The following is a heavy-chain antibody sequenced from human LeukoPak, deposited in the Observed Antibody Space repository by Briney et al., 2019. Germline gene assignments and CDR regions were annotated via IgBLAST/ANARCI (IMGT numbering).Heavy chain of an antibody. Sequence: GGSLRLSCAASGFTFSGFWMSWVRQAPTKGLEGVGLIRDSVEAFYADFARGRVGISRDESENTLYLQMNSLRVEDTAVYFCARDRAANQDWVEFDPWGQGTPVIVSS. J-gene: IGHJ5*02. V-gene: IGHV3-66*03. CDR2: IRDSVEA. D-gene: IGHD3/OR15-3a*01. CDR3: ARDRAANQDWVEFDP. CDR1: GFTFSGFW.